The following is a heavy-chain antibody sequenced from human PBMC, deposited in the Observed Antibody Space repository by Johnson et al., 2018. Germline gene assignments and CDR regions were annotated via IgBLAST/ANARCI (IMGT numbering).Heavy chain of an antibody. CDR2: ISYDGSNK. CDR3: AKGGAYYDSSGSPRGAFDI. CDR1: RFTFSSYG. J-gene: IGHJ3*02. V-gene: IGHV3-30*18. D-gene: IGHD3-22*01. Sequence: QVQLVEAGGGVVQHRRSLRLSCAASRFTFSSYGMHWVRQATGKGLEWVAVISYDGSNKYYAAYVNGRLTISSDNSKNTLYLQMKSLRAEDTAVYYCAKGGAYYDSSGSPRGAFDIWGQGTMVTVSS.